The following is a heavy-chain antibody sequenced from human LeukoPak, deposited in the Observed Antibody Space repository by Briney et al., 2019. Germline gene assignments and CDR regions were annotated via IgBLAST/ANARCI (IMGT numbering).Heavy chain of an antibody. CDR1: GFTFSSYA. CDR2: ISGSGGST. Sequence: GVSLRLSCAASGFTFSSYAMSWVRQAPGKGLEWVSSISGSGGSTYYADSVNGRFTISRDNSKNTLYLQMNSLRAEDTAVYYCAKEGELAPNFDYCGQGNLVTVSS. J-gene: IGHJ4*02. D-gene: IGHD3-10*01. V-gene: IGHV3-23*01. CDR3: AKEGELAPNFDY.